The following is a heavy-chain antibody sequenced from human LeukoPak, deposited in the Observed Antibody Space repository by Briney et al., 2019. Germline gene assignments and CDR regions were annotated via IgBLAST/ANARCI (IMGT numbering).Heavy chain of an antibody. CDR2: ISGRGGNT. Sequence: GGSLRLSCAASGFTFSGYAMSWVRQAPGKGLQWVSAISGRGGNTDYAESVEGRFTISRDNSKDTLYLQLNSLRVEDTAVYYCVKNNLIGYKFGYDDYWGQGTPVTVSS. D-gene: IGHD5-18*01. V-gene: IGHV3-23*01. J-gene: IGHJ4*02. CDR1: GFTFSGYA. CDR3: VKNNLIGYKFGYDDY.